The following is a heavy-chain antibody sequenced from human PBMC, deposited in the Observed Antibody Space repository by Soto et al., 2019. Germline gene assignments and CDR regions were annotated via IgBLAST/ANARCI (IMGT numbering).Heavy chain of an antibody. Sequence: QVQLQQWGAGLLKPSETLSLTCAVYGGSISGYYWSWIRQPPGKGLEWIGEINQSGSTNYNLSLKSRITISVNPSKNKSCPNLCSVSASTTVVYYCLRGSSYFYYNGSDVWGQGTTVTVS. CDR2: INQSGST. V-gene: IGHV4-34*01. CDR3: LRGSSYFYYNGSDV. CDR1: GGSISGYY. D-gene: IGHD6-6*01. J-gene: IGHJ6*02.